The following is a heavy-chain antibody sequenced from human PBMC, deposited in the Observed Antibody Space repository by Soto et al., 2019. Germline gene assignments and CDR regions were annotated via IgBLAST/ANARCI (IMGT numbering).Heavy chain of an antibody. CDR3: ARLPPLWFGTTDQYVEGIAV. CDR1: GYSFTSYW. Sequence: GESLKISCKGSGYSFTSYWIGWVRQMPGKGLEWMGIIYPGDSDTRYSPSFQGQVTISADKSISTAYLQWSSLKASDTAMYYCARLPPLWFGTTDQYVEGIAVWGQGT. J-gene: IGHJ6*01. CDR2: IYPGDSDT. V-gene: IGHV5-51*01. D-gene: IGHD3-10*01.